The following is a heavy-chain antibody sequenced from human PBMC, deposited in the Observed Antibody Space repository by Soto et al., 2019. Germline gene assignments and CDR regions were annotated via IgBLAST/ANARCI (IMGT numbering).Heavy chain of an antibody. CDR3: ARGGEPLGYYGLVV. V-gene: IGHV4-61*01. J-gene: IGHJ6*02. Sequence: QVQLQESGPGLLKASETLSLTCSVSGGSVRSGNHFWNWIRQPPGRALEWLGYMYYTGVTNYNPSLKSRVSMSVDTSQNQFSLKLSSLTAADTAFYSCARGGEPLGYYGLVVWGQGPTVTV. D-gene: IGHD3-10*01. CDR2: MYYTGVT. CDR1: GGSVRSGNHF.